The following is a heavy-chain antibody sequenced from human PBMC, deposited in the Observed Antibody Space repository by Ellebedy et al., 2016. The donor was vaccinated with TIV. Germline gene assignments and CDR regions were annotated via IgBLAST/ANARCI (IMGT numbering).Heavy chain of an antibody. J-gene: IGHJ6*02. V-gene: IGHV3-66*01. CDR3: AKAYCSGGRCYSWYYYGMDV. CDR2: IFSAGST. CDR1: GFTVSNNY. Sequence: GESLKISXAVSGFTVSNNYMTWVRQAPGKGLEWVSVIFSAGSTYYADSVKGRFTISRDNSKNTLFLQMNSLRAEDTAVYYCAKAYCSGGRCYSWYYYGMDVWGQGTTVTVSS. D-gene: IGHD2-15*01.